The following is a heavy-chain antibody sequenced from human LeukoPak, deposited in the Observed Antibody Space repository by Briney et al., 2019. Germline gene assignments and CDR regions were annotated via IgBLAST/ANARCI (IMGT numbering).Heavy chain of an antibody. Sequence: PGGSLRLSCAASGFTFSSYWMSWVRQAPGKGLEWVANIKQDGSEKYYVDSVKGRFTISRDNAKNSLYLQMNSLRAEDTAVYYCARRSRGYSYSTAPYYFDYWGQGTLVTVSS. D-gene: IGHD5-18*01. J-gene: IGHJ4*02. V-gene: IGHV3-7*01. CDR1: GFTFSSYW. CDR3: ARRSRGYSYSTAPYYFDY. CDR2: IKQDGSEK.